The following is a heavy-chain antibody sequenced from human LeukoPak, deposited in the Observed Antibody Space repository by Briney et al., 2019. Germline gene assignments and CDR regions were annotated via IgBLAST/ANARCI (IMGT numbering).Heavy chain of an antibody. CDR2: ISYDGSNK. V-gene: IGHV3-30*04. CDR3: AKELGSSWYSYFDY. D-gene: IGHD6-13*01. CDR1: GFTFRSYA. Sequence: GGSLRLSCAASGFTFRSYAMHWVRQAPGKGLEWVAVISYDGSNKYYGDSVKGRFTISRDNSKNTLYLQMNSLRAEDTAVYYCAKELGSSWYSYFDYWGQGTLVTVSS. J-gene: IGHJ4*02.